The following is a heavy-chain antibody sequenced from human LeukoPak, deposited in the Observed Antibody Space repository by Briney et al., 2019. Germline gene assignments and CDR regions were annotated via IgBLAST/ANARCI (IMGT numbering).Heavy chain of an antibody. D-gene: IGHD3-10*02. CDR3: AKLGVRGVITPIDY. CDR1: GFTFSSYA. CDR2: ISGSGGST. V-gene: IGHV3-23*01. Sequence: PGGSLRPSCAASGFTFSSYAMSWVRQAPGKGLEWVSAISGSGGSTYYADSVKGRFTISRDNSKNTLYLQMNSLRAEDTAVYYCAKLGVRGVITPIDYWGQGTLVTVSS. J-gene: IGHJ4*02.